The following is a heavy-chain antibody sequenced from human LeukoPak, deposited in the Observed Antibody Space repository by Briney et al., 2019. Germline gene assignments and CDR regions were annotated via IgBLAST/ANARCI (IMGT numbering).Heavy chain of an antibody. J-gene: IGHJ4*02. Sequence: GRSLRLSCAASGFTFSSYGMHRVRQAPGKGLEWVAVISYDGSNKYYADSVKGRFTISRDNSKNTLYLQMNSLRAEDTAVYYCAKESYRGYPFDYWGQGTLVTVSS. CDR1: GFTFSSYG. CDR3: AKESYRGYPFDY. V-gene: IGHV3-30*18. CDR2: ISYDGSNK. D-gene: IGHD6-25*01.